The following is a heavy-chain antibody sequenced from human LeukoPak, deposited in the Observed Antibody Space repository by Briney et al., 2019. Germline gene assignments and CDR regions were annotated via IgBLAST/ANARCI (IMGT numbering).Heavy chain of an antibody. CDR2: VSGSGGST. Sequence: AGSLRLYCAASGFMFSSYAMNWVRQAPGKGLEWVSSVSGSGGSTNYADSVKGRLTISRDKSKNTLYLEMNSLRADDTAVYYCAKNSERSYITMIKDGMDVWGKGTTVTVSS. D-gene: IGHD3-22*01. J-gene: IGHJ6*04. V-gene: IGHV3-23*01. CDR3: AKNSERSYITMIKDGMDV. CDR1: GFMFSSYA.